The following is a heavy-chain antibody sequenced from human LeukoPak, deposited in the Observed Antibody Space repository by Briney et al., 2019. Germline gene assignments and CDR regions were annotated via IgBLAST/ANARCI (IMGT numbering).Heavy chain of an antibody. D-gene: IGHD6-13*01. Sequence: SETLSLTCTVSGGSISSSGYYWGWIRQPPGKGLEWIGYIYYSGSTKYNPSLKSRVTISVDTSKNQFSLKLSSVTAADTAVYYCAREASSSSLFDPWGQGTLVTVSS. CDR3: AREASSSSLFDP. V-gene: IGHV4-61*05. CDR2: IYYSGST. J-gene: IGHJ5*02. CDR1: GGSISSSGYY.